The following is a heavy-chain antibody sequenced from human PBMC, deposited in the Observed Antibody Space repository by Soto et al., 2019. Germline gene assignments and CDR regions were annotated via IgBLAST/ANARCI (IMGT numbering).Heavy chain of an antibody. V-gene: IGHV4-34*01. D-gene: IGHD3-10*01. CDR2: INHSGST. J-gene: IGHJ6*03. Sequence: SETLSLTCAVYGGSFSGYYWSWIRQPPGKGLEWIGEINHSGSTNYNPSLKSRVTISVDTSKNQFSLKLSSVTAADTAVYYCARGVYYYGSGSYYSHYYYYMDVWGKGTTVTVSS. CDR1: GGSFSGYY. CDR3: ARGVYYYGSGSYYSHYYYYMDV.